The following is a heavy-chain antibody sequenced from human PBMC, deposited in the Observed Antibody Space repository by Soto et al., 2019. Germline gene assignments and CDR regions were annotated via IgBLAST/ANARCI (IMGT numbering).Heavy chain of an antibody. Sequence: SQTLSLTCAISGDSVSSNSAAWNWIRQSPSRGLEWLGRTYYRSKWYNDYAVSVKSRITINPDTSKNQFSLQLNSVTPEDTAVYYCAREKKAGITMVRGVNPYYYYGMDVWGQGTTVTVSS. J-gene: IGHJ6*02. D-gene: IGHD3-10*01. CDR3: AREKKAGITMVRGVNPYYYYGMDV. CDR2: TYYRSKWYN. CDR1: GDSVSSNSAA. V-gene: IGHV6-1*01.